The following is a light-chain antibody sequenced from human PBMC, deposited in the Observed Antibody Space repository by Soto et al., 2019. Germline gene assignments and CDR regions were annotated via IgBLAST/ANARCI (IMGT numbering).Light chain of an antibody. CDR2: KAS. CDR1: QSISSW. CDR3: QQYNSYSRT. Sequence: DIQMTQSPSTLSASVGDRVTITCRASQSISSWLAWYQHKPGKAPKLLIYKASSLKSGVQSKFSGSGSGTEFTLTIRRLQPDDFAHYYCQQYNSYSRTFGQGTKGEIK. V-gene: IGKV1-5*03. J-gene: IGKJ1*01.